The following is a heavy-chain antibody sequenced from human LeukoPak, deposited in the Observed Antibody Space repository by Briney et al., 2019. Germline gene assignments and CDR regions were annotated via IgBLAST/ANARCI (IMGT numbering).Heavy chain of an antibody. V-gene: IGHV4-39*01. CDR1: GGSISSTSYY. Sequence: SETLSLTCTVSGGSISSTSYYWGWIRRPPGKGLEWIGSIYYSGSTYYNPSLKSRVTVSVDTSMNQFSLMLSSVTAADTAVYYCVRGSTLRHYQYWGQGTLVTVSS. D-gene: IGHD3-16*01. CDR3: VRGSTLRHYQY. CDR2: IYYSGST. J-gene: IGHJ4*02.